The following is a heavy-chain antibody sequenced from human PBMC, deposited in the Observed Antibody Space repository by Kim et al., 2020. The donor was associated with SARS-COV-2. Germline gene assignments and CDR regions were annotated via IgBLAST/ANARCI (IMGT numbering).Heavy chain of an antibody. D-gene: IGHD6-13*01. CDR2: IWYDGSNK. CDR3: AKDSDPGIAAALYYFDY. V-gene: IGHV3-33*06. Sequence: GGSLRLSCAASGFTFSSYAMHWVRQAPGKGLEWVAVIWYDGSNKYYADSVKGRFTISRDNSKNTLYLQMNSLRAEDTAVYYCAKDSDPGIAAALYYFDYWGQGTLVTVSS. CDR1: GFTFSSYA. J-gene: IGHJ4*02.